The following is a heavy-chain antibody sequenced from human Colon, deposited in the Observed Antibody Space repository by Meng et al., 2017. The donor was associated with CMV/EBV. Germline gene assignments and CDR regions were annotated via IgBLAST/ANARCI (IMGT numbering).Heavy chain of an antibody. CDR1: GFSFSTHW. CDR3: ARDPRGYGMDV. Sequence: GESLKISCAASGFSFSTHWMHWVRQGPGKGLEWVARINSDETGANYAVSVKGRFTISRDNAKSTLYLQMNSLRAEGTATYYCARDPRGYGMDVWGQGTTVTVSS. V-gene: IGHV3-74*01. J-gene: IGHJ6*02. CDR2: INSDETGA.